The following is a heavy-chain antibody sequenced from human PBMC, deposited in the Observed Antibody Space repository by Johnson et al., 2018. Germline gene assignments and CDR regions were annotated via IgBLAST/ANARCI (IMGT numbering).Heavy chain of an antibody. CDR1: GGTFSSYA. CDR2: LIPIFGTA. V-gene: IGHV1-69*12. Sequence: QVQLVQCGAEVKKPGSSVKVSCKASGGTFSSYAISWVRQAPGQGLEWMGGLIPIFGTANYAQKFQGRVTITADESTSTAYMELSSLISEDTAVYYCSRDRGVGAPEYFQHWGQGTLVTVSS. J-gene: IGHJ1*01. CDR3: SRDRGVGAPEYFQH. D-gene: IGHD1-26*01.